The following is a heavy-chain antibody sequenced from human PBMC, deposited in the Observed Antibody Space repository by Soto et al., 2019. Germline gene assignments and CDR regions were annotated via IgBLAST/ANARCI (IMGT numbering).Heavy chain of an antibody. CDR3: ATNSYGYVSTYYFDY. D-gene: IGHD5-18*01. CDR2: ISYDVSTK. V-gene: IGHV3-30*03. Sequence: QVQLVESGGGVVQPGRSLRLSCAASGFTFSTYGMNWVRQAPGKGLEWVAVISYDVSTKYYADSVKGRLTISRDNSKNTLYLQMNSLTAEDTAVYYCATNSYGYVSTYYFDYWGQGTLVTVSS. CDR1: GFTFSTYG. J-gene: IGHJ4*02.